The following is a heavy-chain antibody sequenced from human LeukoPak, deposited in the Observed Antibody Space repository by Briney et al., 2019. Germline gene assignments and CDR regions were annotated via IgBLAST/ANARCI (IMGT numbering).Heavy chain of an antibody. CDR3: ARGLRSGVHPPYYYYYYMDV. CDR2: IYYSGST. D-gene: IGHD4-17*01. CDR1: GYSISSGYY. Sequence: SETLSLTCAVSGYSISSGYYWSWIRQPPGKGLEWIGYIYYSGSTNYNPSLKSRVTISVDTSKNQFSLKLSSVTAADTAVYYCARGLRSGVHPPYYYYYYMDVWGKGTTVTVSS. V-gene: IGHV4-61*01. J-gene: IGHJ6*03.